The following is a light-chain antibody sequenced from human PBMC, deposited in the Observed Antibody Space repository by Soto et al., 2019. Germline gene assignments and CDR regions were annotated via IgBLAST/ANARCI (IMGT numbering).Light chain of an antibody. J-gene: IGKJ4*01. CDR1: QSISTW. CDR3: QQSYSTPLT. V-gene: IGKV1-39*01. Sequence: DIKLTQSPSTLSACVGDRVTLTCRASQSISTWSAWYQQKPGKAPKLLIYAASSLQSGVPSRFSGGGSGTDFTLTISSLQPEDFATYSCQQSYSTPLTFGGGTKVDIK. CDR2: AAS.